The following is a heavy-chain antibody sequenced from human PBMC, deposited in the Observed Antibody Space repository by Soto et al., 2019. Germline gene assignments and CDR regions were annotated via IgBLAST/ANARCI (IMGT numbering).Heavy chain of an antibody. CDR3: AKGRAPSGWYPPYYYGMDV. V-gene: IGHV3-23*01. Sequence: VQLLESGGGLLQPGGSLRLSCAASGFTFSTYAMTWVRQAPGKGPEWVSSVSGSGGNTLYADSVKGRFIISRDNSKNTLYLQMNSLRAGDTAVYYCAKGRAPSGWYPPYYYGMDVWGQGTTVIVSS. CDR2: VSGSGGNT. J-gene: IGHJ6*02. D-gene: IGHD6-19*01. CDR1: GFTFSTYA.